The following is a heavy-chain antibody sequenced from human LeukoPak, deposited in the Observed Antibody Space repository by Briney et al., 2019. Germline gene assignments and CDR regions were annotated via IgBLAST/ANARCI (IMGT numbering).Heavy chain of an antibody. CDR2: ISSSSSYI. CDR1: GFTFGSYS. V-gene: IGHV3-21*01. J-gene: IGHJ4*02. CDR3: ARGSTITFGGVIADFDY. D-gene: IGHD3-16*02. Sequence: GGSWRFSGAASGFTFGSYSMNWVGQAPGRGLEWVSSISSSSSYIYYADSVKGRFTISRDNAKNSLYLQMNSLRAEDTAVYYCARGSTITFGGVIADFDYWGQGTLVTVSS.